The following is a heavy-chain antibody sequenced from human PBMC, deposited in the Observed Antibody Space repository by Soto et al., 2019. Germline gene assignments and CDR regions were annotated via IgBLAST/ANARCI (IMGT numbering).Heavy chain of an antibody. V-gene: IGHV1-2*04. D-gene: IGHD1-26*01. CDR1: GYTFTGYY. J-gene: IGHJ6*02. Sequence: QVQLVQSGAEVKKPGASVKVSCKASGYTFTGYYMHWVRQAPGQGLEWMGWINPNSGGTNYAQKCQGWVTMTRDTSISTAYMELSRLRSDDTAVYYCARERFAVGATGNYYYYYYGMDVWGQGTTVTVSS. CDR2: INPNSGGT. CDR3: ARERFAVGATGNYYYYYYGMDV.